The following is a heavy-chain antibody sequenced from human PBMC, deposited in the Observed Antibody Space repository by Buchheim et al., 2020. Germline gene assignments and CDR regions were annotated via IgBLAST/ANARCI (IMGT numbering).Heavy chain of an antibody. J-gene: IGHJ6*02. CDR2: INSDGSST. V-gene: IGHV3-74*01. Sequence: EVQLVESGGGLVQPGGSLRLSCAASGFTFSGDWMYWVRQVAGKGLVWVSRINSDGSSTNYADPVKGRFTISRDNAKNTLYFQLNSLRAEDTAVYYCARPMRSGWTVGMDVWGQGT. D-gene: IGHD6-19*01. CDR1: GFTFSGDW. CDR3: ARPMRSGWTVGMDV.